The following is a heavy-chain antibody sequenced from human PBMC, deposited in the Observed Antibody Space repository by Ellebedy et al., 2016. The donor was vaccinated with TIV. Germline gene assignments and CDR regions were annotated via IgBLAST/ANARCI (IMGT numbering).Heavy chain of an antibody. J-gene: IGHJ5*02. CDR3: ARDARFIDQQHNWFDP. Sequence: GESLKISCAASGFTFSDYYMIWIRQAPGKGLEWVSYISNSGSTIYYADSVKGRFTIPRDNAQNSLSLLMNSLRAEDTDVYYCARDARFIDQQHNWFDPWGQGTLVTVSS. CDR1: GFTFSDYY. CDR2: ISNSGSTI. V-gene: IGHV3-11*01. D-gene: IGHD2-2*01.